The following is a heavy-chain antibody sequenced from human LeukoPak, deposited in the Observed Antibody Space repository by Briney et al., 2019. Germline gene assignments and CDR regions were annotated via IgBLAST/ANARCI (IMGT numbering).Heavy chain of an antibody. Sequence: SETLSLTCTVSNYSISTDYYWGWIRQPPGKGLEWIGSIYHSGSTYYNPSLKSRVTISVDTSKNQFSLKLSSVTAADTAMYYCARDPGSRNSQIFDYWGPGTLVTVSS. CDR3: ARDPGSRNSQIFDY. V-gene: IGHV4-38-2*02. CDR1: NYSISTDYY. J-gene: IGHJ4*02. CDR2: IYHSGST. D-gene: IGHD3-10*01.